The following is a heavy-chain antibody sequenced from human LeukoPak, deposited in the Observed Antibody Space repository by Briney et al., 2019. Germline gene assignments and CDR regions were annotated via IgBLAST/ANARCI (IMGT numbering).Heavy chain of an antibody. CDR2: ISYDGSNK. Sequence: GGSLRLSCAASGFTFSSYGMHWVRQAPGKGLEWVAVISYDGSNKYYADSVKGRFTTSRDNSKNTLYLQMNSLRAEDTAVYYCATTFGHVDYWGQGTLVTVSS. CDR3: ATTFGHVDY. V-gene: IGHV3-30*03. D-gene: IGHD3-10*01. J-gene: IGHJ4*02. CDR1: GFTFSSYG.